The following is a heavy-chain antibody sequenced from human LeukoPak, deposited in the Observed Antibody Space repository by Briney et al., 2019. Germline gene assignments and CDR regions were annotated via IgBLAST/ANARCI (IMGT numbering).Heavy chain of an antibody. Sequence: PGGSLRLSCAASGFTFDDFAMHWVRQAPGKGLEWVSGISWNSGSIGYADSVKGRFTISRDNAKNSLYLQMNSLRVEDTALYYCAKGSGNLHSSFDYWGQGTLVTVSS. D-gene: IGHD3-10*01. CDR1: GFTFDDFA. CDR2: ISWNSGSI. CDR3: AKGSGNLHSSFDY. V-gene: IGHV3-9*01. J-gene: IGHJ4*02.